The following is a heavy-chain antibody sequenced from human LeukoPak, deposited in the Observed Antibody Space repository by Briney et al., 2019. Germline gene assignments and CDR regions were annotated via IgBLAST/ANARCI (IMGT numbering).Heavy chain of an antibody. CDR1: GFTVSTNS. Sequence: GGSLRLSCTVSGFTVSTNSMSWVRQAPGKGLEWVSFIYSDNTHYSDSVKGRFTISRDNSKNTLYLQMNSLRAEDTAVYYCAKESRTLDQRFDPWGQGTLVTVSS. D-gene: IGHD1/OR15-1a*01. J-gene: IGHJ5*02. CDR2: IYSDNT. CDR3: AKESRTLDQRFDP. V-gene: IGHV3-66*03.